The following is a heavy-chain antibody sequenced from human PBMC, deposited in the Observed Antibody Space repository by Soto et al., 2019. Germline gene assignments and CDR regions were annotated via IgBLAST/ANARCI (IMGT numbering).Heavy chain of an antibody. V-gene: IGHV3-48*04. CDR3: ARDPPRDSSGPV. Sequence: PGGSLRLSCAASEFTFSDYIMNWVRQAPGKGLEWVSYISSTSSTIYYADSVKGRFTISRDNAKNSLYLQMNSLRAEDTAVYYCARDPPRDSSGPVWGQGTLVTVSS. J-gene: IGHJ4*02. CDR2: ISSTSSTI. CDR1: EFTFSDYI. D-gene: IGHD3-22*01.